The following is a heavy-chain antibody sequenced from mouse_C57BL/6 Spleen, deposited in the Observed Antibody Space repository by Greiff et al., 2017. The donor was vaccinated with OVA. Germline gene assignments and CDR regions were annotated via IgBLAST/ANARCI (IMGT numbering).Heavy chain of an antibody. V-gene: IGHV1-80*01. CDR3: ARCYYGSSYWYFDV. CDR1: GYAFSSYW. J-gene: IGHJ1*03. D-gene: IGHD1-1*01. Sequence: QVHVKQSGAELVKPGASVKISCKASGYAFSSYWMNWVKQRPGKGLEWIGQIYPGDGDTNYNGKFKGKATLTADKSSSTAYMQLSSLTSEDSAVYFCARCYYGSSYWYFDVWGTGTTVTVSS. CDR2: IYPGDGDT.